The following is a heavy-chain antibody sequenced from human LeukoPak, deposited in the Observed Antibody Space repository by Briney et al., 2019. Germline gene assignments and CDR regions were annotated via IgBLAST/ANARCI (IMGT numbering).Heavy chain of an antibody. CDR1: GYTFTGYY. Sequence: ASVRVSCKASGYTFTGYYIHWMRQAPGQGLEWMGWINPNSGGTNYAQKFQGRVTMTRDTSISTAYMELSRLRSDDTAVYYCARDPYGDNHYYYHYMDVWGKGTTVTVSS. J-gene: IGHJ6*03. D-gene: IGHD4-17*01. CDR3: ARDPYGDNHYYYHYMDV. CDR2: INPNSGGT. V-gene: IGHV1-2*02.